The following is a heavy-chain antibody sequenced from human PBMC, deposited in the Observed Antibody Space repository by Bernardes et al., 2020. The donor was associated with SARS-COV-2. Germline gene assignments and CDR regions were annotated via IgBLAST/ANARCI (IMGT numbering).Heavy chain of an antibody. CDR1: GFTFSSYA. Sequence: GGSLSLSCAASGFTFSSYAMHWVRQAPGKGLEYVSGISSNGGSAYYANSVKGRFTISRDHARNTLYLQAGSLRAEDMAMYYCARAREGDTTLYYYGMDVWGQGTTVTVSS. CDR3: ARAREGDTTLYYYGMDV. D-gene: IGHD1-26*01. J-gene: IGHJ6*02. V-gene: IGHV3-64*01. CDR2: ISSNGGSA.